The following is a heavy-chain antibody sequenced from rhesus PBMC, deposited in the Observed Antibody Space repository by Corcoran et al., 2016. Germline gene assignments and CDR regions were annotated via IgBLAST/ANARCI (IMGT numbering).Heavy chain of an antibody. D-gene: IGHD1-20*01. CDR3: ARRGTAVSDRFDV. CDR2: IYWSRGRT. CDR1: GGSLSGGYD. J-gene: IGHJ5-1*01. V-gene: IGHV4-76*01. Sequence: QVQLQESGPGLVKPSETLSLTCAVSGGSLSGGYDWSWIRQPPGKGLEWIGYIYWSRGRTNNNPSLKKRVTISKDTSKNQFSLKLSSGTAADTAVYYCARRGTAVSDRFDVWGPGVLVVVSS.